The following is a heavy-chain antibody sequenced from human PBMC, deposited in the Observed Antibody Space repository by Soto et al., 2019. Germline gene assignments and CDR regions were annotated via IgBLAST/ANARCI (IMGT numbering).Heavy chain of an antibody. V-gene: IGHV4-59*01. D-gene: IGHD2-15*01. CDR2: IYYSGSA. CDR3: ARAGAATLSDF. J-gene: IGHJ4*02. CDR1: GGTIINYD. Sequence: SETLCLTCTVSGGTIINYDWSWIRQPPGKGLEWIGYIYYSGSANYNPSLKSRVTISVDTSKNQFSLKLSSVTAADTAVYYCARAGAATLSDFWGQGTLVTVSS.